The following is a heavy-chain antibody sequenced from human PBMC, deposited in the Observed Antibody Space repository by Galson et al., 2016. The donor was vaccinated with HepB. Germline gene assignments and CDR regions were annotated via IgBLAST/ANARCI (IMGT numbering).Heavy chain of an antibody. CDR2: IYPGDFDI. V-gene: IGHV5-51*01. J-gene: IGHJ6*02. D-gene: IGHD3-3*01. Sequence: QSGAEVKKAGESLKISCKGSGYTFASYWVGWVRQMPGKGLEWMGIIYPGDFDIRYGPSFKGHVPISVDKYNSTAYLQGSSLEASDTAMYYCALSLTGSYDFWCAIYNYYAMDVWGQGTAVIVS. CDR3: ALSLTGSYDFWCAIYNYYAMDV. CDR1: GYTFASYW.